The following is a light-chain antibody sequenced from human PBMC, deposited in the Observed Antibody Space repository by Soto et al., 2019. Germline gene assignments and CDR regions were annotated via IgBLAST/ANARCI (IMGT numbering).Light chain of an antibody. J-gene: IGLJ1*01. CDR3: NSYTTSSTYV. Sequence: QSALTQPASVSGSPGQSITISCTGTSNDVGGYNHVSWYQHHPGEAPKLMIFEVTKRPSGVSNRFSGSKSGNTASLTISGLQAEDEADYFCNSYTTSSTYVFGSGTKVT. CDR1: SNDVGGYNH. CDR2: EVT. V-gene: IGLV2-14*01.